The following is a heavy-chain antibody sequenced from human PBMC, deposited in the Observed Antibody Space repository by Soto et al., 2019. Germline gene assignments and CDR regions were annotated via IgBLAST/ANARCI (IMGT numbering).Heavy chain of an antibody. V-gene: IGHV1-69*06. CDR1: GATFTNSV. D-gene: IGHD3-16*01. CDR2: IIPLLGTV. CDR3: ARSGLRRPHNPYRFVGLDV. J-gene: IGHJ6*02. Sequence: QGQLVQSGAEVKKPGSAVKVSCRASGATFTNSVITWVRKGPGQGIEFMGGIIPLLGTVDYAENFQGRVTLTADKGTIIVYLEMRILRYADTAVYDCARSGLRRPHNPYRFVGLDVWGHGTTVSV.